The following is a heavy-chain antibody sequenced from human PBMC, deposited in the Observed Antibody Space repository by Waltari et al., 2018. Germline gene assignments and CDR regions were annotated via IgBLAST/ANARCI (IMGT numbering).Heavy chain of an antibody. CDR2: IYYSGST. V-gene: IGHV4-39*01. Sequence: QLQLQESGPGLVKPSETLSLTCTVSGGSISSSSYYWGWIRQPPGKGLEWIGSIYYSGSTYYNPSRKSRVTISVDTSKNQFSLKLSSVTAADTAVYYCARHPQQWLAPADIWGQGTMVTVSS. CDR1: GGSISSSSYY. D-gene: IGHD6-19*01. CDR3: ARHPQQWLAPADI. J-gene: IGHJ3*02.